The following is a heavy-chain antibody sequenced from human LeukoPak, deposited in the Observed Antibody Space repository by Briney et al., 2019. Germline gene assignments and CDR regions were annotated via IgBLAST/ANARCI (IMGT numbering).Heavy chain of an antibody. D-gene: IGHD6-13*01. CDR2: ISYDGSNK. CDR3: ARGGIAAAGTVELDY. V-gene: IGHV3-30*03. J-gene: IGHJ4*02. Sequence: PGRSLRLSCAASGFTFSSYGMHWVRQAPGKGLEWVAVISYDGSNKYYADSVKGRFTISRDNSKNTLYLQMNSLRAEDTAVYHCARGGIAAAGTVELDYWGQGTLVTVSS. CDR1: GFTFSSYG.